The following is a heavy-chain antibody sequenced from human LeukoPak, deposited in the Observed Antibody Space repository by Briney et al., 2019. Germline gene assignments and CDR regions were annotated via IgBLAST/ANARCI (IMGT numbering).Heavy chain of an antibody. CDR3: ARGPYCGGDCYSHEYFQH. Sequence: PSETLSLTCTVSGGSISSGSYYWSWIRQPAGKGLERIGRIYTSGSTNYNPSLKSRVTISVDTSKNQFSLKLSSVTAADTAVYYCARGPYCGGDCYSHEYFQHWGQGTLVTVSS. CDR1: GGSISSGSYY. J-gene: IGHJ1*01. CDR2: IYTSGST. V-gene: IGHV4-61*02. D-gene: IGHD2-21*02.